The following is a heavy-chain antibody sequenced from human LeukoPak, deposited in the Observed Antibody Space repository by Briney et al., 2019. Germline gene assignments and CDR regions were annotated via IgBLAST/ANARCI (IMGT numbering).Heavy chain of an antibody. D-gene: IGHD1-26*01. CDR2: ITSDGGKT. J-gene: IGHJ4*02. Sequence: GGSLRLSCAASGFTFSSHGMHWVRQAPGKGLEYVSAITSDGGKTFYADSVKDRFTISRDNSKNTLYLQTGSLRAEDMAVYYCARGRGGSYDYWGQGTLVTVSS. CDR3: ARGRGGSYDY. V-gene: IGHV3-64*02. CDR1: GFTFSSHG.